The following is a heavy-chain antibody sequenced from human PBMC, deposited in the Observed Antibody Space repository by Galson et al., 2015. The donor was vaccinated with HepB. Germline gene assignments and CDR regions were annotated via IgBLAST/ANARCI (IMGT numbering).Heavy chain of an antibody. CDR1: GFTFSSYG. Sequence: SLRLSCAASGFTFSSYGMHWVRQAPGKGLEWVAVIWYDGSNKYYADSVKGRFTISRDNSKNTLYLQMNSLRAEDTAVYYCARDQADCSSTSCYRSGAFEIWGQGTMVTVSS. D-gene: IGHD2-2*01. CDR3: ARDQADCSSTSCYRSGAFEI. CDR2: IWYDGSNK. V-gene: IGHV3-33*01. J-gene: IGHJ3*02.